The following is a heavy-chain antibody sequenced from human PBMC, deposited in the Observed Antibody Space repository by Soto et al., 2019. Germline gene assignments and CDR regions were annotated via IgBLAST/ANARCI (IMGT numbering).Heavy chain of an antibody. CDR3: ARGLIAARNLDY. D-gene: IGHD6-6*01. V-gene: IGHV4-34*01. J-gene: IGHJ4*02. Sequence: SETLSLTXAVYGGSFSGYYWSWIRQPPGKGLEWIGEINHSGSTNYNPSLKSRVTISVDTSKNQFSLKLSSVTAADTAVYYCARGLIAARNLDYWGQGTLVTVSS. CDR1: GGSFSGYY. CDR2: INHSGST.